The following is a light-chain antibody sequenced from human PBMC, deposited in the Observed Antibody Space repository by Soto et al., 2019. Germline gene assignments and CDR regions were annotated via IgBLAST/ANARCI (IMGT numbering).Light chain of an antibody. V-gene: IGKV3-11*01. CDR2: DVS. CDR1: QSVSSS. Sequence: EIVLTQSPATLSLSPGERATLSCRASQSVSSSLAWYQQKPGQAPRLLIYDVSKRATVIPAMFSGSGSGTDFTITISSLEPEDFAVYYCQQRSNWLSFGGGTKVEIK. CDR3: QQRSNWLS. J-gene: IGKJ4*01.